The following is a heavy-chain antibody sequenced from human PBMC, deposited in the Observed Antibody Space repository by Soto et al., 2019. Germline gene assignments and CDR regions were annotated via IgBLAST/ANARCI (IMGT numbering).Heavy chain of an antibody. D-gene: IGHD4-17*01. Sequence: SETLSLTCTVSGGSISSSSNHWDWIRQPPGKGLEWIGNIYYSENTYYNPSLKSRVTISVDTSKNQFSLRLTSVTAADTAVYYCATHPPYGPLDHWGQGTLVTVS. J-gene: IGHJ4*02. V-gene: IGHV4-39*01. CDR3: ATHPPYGPLDH. CDR1: GGSISSSSNH. CDR2: IYYSENT.